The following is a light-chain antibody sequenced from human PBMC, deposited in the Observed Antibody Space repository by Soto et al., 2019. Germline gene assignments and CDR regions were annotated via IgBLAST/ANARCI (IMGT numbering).Light chain of an antibody. Sequence: DIQMTQSPSALSACVGDRVTITFRSSQSISSWLDWYQQKPGKAPKLLILKASSLESGVPSRFRGSGSGTEFTLTISSLQPDDLATYYCQQYNNYFWAFGQGTKVDIK. J-gene: IGKJ1*01. CDR1: QSISSW. CDR3: QQYNNYFWA. V-gene: IGKV1-5*03. CDR2: KAS.